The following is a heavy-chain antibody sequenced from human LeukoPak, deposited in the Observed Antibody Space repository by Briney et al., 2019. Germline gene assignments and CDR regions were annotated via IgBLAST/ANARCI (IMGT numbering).Heavy chain of an antibody. CDR2: INNDGSRT. CDR3: TRMDDTSGKNWFDP. CDR1: GFTFSIYA. J-gene: IGHJ5*02. Sequence: PGGSLRLSCAASGFTFSIYAMSWVRQAPGKGLVWVSRINNDGSRTNYADSVKGRFTISRDNAKNTVYLQMSSLRPEDTAMYYCTRMDDTSGKNWFDPWGLGALVTVSS. D-gene: IGHD3-22*01. V-gene: IGHV3-74*01.